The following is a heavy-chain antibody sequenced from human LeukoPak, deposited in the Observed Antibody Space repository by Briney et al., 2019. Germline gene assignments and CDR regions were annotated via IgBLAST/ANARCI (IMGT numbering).Heavy chain of an antibody. CDR1: GFTFSDYY. CDR2: ISSGSTI. CDR3: ARIAEGDQPTDY. Sequence: GGSLTLSCAASGFTFSDYYMSWIRQAPGKGLEWVSYISSGSTIYYADSVKGRFTISRDNAKNSLYLQMNSLRAEDTAVYYCARIAEGDQPTDYWGQGTLVTVSS. D-gene: IGHD3-16*01. J-gene: IGHJ4*02. V-gene: IGHV3-11*01.